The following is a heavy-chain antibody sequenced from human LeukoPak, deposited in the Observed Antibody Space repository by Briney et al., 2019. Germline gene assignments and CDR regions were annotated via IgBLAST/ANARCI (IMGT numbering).Heavy chain of an antibody. CDR2: IYYSGST. CDR3: ARVGRGITMVRGVTHFDY. J-gene: IGHJ4*02. D-gene: IGHD3-10*01. Sequence: PSETLSLTCTVSGGSISSGGYYWSWIRQHPGKGLEWIGYIYYSGSTYYNPSLKSRVTISVDTSKNQFSLKLSSVTAADTAVYYCARVGRGITMVRGVTHFDYWGQGTLVTVSS. V-gene: IGHV4-31*03. CDR1: GGSISSGGYY.